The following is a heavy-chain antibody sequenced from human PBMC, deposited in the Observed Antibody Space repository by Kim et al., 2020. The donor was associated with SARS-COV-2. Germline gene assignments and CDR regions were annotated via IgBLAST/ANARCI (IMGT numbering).Heavy chain of an antibody. J-gene: IGHJ6*03. CDR3: ARKVGQWLGYSGYYYYMDV. Sequence: ASVKVSCKASGYTFTSYDINWVRQATGQGLEWMGWMNPNSGNTGYAQKFQGRVTMTRNTSISTAYMELSSLRSEDTAVYYCARKVGQWLGYSGYYYYMDVWGKGTTVTVSS. CDR1: GYTFTSYD. V-gene: IGHV1-8*01. CDR2: MNPNSGNT. D-gene: IGHD6-19*01.